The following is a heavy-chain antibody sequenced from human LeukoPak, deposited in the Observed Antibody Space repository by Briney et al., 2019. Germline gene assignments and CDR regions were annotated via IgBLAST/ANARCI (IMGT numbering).Heavy chain of an antibody. CDR2: IIPILGIA. V-gene: IGHV1-69*04. D-gene: IGHD6-6*01. J-gene: IGHJ3*02. Sequence: SVKVSCKASGGTFSSYTISWVRQAPGQGLEWMGRIIPILGIAIYAQKFQGRVTITADKSTSTAYMELSSLRSEDTAVYYCARDKGLAPHHDAFDIWGQGTMVTVSS. CDR3: ARDKGLAPHHDAFDI. CDR1: GGTFSSYT.